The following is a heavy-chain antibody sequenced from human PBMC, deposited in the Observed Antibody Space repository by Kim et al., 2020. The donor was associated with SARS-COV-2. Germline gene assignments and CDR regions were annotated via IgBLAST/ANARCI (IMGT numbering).Heavy chain of an antibody. V-gene: IGHV4-59*09. CDR3: ARGTLLEVLYFQH. J-gene: IGHJ1*01. D-gene: IGHD3-3*02. Sequence: YTPSRKSRVTISLDTSKNQFSLNLASVTAADTAVYYCARGTLLEVLYFQHWGQGTLVTVSS.